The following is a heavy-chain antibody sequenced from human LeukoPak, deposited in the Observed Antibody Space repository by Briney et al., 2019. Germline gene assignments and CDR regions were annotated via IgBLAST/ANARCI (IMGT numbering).Heavy chain of an antibody. CDR2: INPNSGGT. CDR3: ARKYDILTGYGNYFDP. Sequence: ASVKVSCKASGYTFTGYYMHWVRQAPGQGLEWMGWINPNSGGTNYAQKFQGRVTMTRDTSISTAYMELSSLRSDDTAVYYCARKYDILTGYGNYFDPWGQGTLVIVSS. J-gene: IGHJ5*02. V-gene: IGHV1-2*02. CDR1: GYTFTGYY. D-gene: IGHD3-9*01.